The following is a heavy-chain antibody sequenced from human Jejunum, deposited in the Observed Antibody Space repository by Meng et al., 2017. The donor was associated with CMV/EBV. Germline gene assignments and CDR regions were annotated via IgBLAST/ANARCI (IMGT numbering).Heavy chain of an antibody. CDR1: GASISSGDFC. Sequence: QLPEAVPGLRRPSQPLSLTFTASGASISSGDFCWSWHRQPPGKGLEYIGYIDNRGSTYYNPSLKSRVTMSMDTSKNQLSLKLTSVTAADTAVYYCARGYSSGWNYFHYWGQGTLVTVSS. CDR3: ARGYSSGWNYFHY. J-gene: IGHJ4*02. CDR2: IDNRGST. V-gene: IGHV4-30-4*01. D-gene: IGHD6-19*01.